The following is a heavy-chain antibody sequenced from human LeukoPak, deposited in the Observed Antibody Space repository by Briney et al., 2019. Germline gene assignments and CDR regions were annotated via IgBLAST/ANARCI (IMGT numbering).Heavy chain of an antibody. D-gene: IGHD4-17*01. CDR1: GYTFTSYG. CDR3: ARVPGDYGWFGNYYYMDV. V-gene: IGHV1-18*01. Sequence: ASVKVSCKASGYTFTSYGISWVRQAPGQGLEWMGWISAYNGNTNYAQKLQGRVTMTTDTSTSTAYMELRSLRFDDTAVYYCARVPGDYGWFGNYYYMDVWGKGTTVTVSS. CDR2: ISAYNGNT. J-gene: IGHJ6*03.